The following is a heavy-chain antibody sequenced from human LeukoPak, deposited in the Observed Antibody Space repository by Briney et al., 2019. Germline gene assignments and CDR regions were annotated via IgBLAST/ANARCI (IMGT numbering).Heavy chain of an antibody. Sequence: SDTLSLTCAVSGYSISSSNWWGWIRQPPGKGLGWSGYIYYSESTYYNPSLKSRVTMSVDTSKNQFSLKLSSVTAVDTAVYYCARYKLTTGGLDYWGQGILVTVSS. V-gene: IGHV4-28*01. J-gene: IGHJ4*02. D-gene: IGHD4-17*01. CDR1: GYSISSSNW. CDR2: IYYSEST. CDR3: ARYKLTTGGLDY.